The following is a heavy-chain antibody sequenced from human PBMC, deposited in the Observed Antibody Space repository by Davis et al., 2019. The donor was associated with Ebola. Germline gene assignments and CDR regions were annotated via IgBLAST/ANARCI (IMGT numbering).Heavy chain of an antibody. CDR2: IYSGGSP. CDR1: GFTVSSNY. Sequence: GESLKISCAASGFTVSSNYMSWVRQAPGKGLEWVSLIYSGGSPYYADSVKGRFTISRDNSKNTLYLQMNSLRAEDTAVYYCAVNYYYYYGMDVWGQGTTVTVSS. CDR3: AVNYYYYYGMDV. J-gene: IGHJ6*02. V-gene: IGHV3-66*01.